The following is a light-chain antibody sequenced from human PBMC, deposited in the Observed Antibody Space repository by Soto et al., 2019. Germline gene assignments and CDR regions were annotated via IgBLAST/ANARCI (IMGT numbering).Light chain of an antibody. CDR3: SSYEGSNNPYV. Sequence: QSVLTQPPSASGAPGQSVTISCTGTSSDVGGYNYVSWYQQHPAKAPKLMIYEVTKRPSGGPDRFSGSKSGNTASLTVSGLQAEDEADYYCSSYEGSNNPYVFGTGTKVTVL. CDR2: EVT. CDR1: SSDVGGYNY. V-gene: IGLV2-8*01. J-gene: IGLJ1*01.